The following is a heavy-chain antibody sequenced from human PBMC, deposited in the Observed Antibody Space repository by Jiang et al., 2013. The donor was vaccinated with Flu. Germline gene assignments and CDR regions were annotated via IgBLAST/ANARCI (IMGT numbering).Heavy chain of an antibody. CDR1: GGSFGSYA. D-gene: IGHD1-26*01. CDR2: TIPILGTT. J-gene: IGHJ4*02. Sequence: VQLLESGAEVKKPGSSVKVSCKASGGSFGSYAISWVRQAPGQGLEWMGGTIPILGTTNYAQHFQGRLTISADESTGTVYMELSSLRSEDTAVYYCARWAGSGTITAFDYWGQGTLVTVSS. CDR3: ARWAGSGTITAFDY. V-gene: IGHV1-69*01.